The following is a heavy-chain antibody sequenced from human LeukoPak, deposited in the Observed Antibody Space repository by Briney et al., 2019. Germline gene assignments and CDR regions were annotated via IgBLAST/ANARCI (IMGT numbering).Heavy chain of an antibody. CDR3: ARQGYYYYGLDV. J-gene: IGHJ6*02. CDR2: ISTGGITI. CDR1: GFSFTSYE. Sequence: GGSLRLSCAASGFSFTSYEMNWVRQAPGKGLEWVSYISTGGITIYYADSVKGRFTISRDNAKNSLYLQMNSLRAGDTAVYYCARQGYYYYGLDVWGQGTTVTVSS. V-gene: IGHV3-48*03.